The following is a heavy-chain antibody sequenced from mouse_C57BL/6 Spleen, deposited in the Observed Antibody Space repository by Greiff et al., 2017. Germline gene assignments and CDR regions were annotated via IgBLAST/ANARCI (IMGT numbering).Heavy chain of an antibody. Sequence: EVQRQESEGGLVQPGSSMKLSCTASGFTFSDYYMAWVRQVPEKGLEWVANINHDGSSTYYLDTLKSRSILSRDNAKNNLYLQISSLKSEDTATCYCARERAWAFDDWGQGTTLTVSS. CDR1: GFTFSDYY. V-gene: IGHV5-16*01. CDR3: ARERAWAFDD. J-gene: IGHJ2*01. CDR2: INHDGSST. D-gene: IGHD3-1*01.